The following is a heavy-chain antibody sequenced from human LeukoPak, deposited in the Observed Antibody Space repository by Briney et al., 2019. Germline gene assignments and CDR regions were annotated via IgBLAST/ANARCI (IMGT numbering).Heavy chain of an antibody. Sequence: PGGSLRLSCAASGFIFTAYAMSWFRQTPGKGLEWVANIHDDGRVTNYVDSVKGRFTISRDNARNSVYLQMNSLRVEDTSLYYCARGRGWVDHWGQGTLVTVSS. V-gene: IGHV3-7*01. CDR3: ARGRGWVDH. D-gene: IGHD3-16*01. CDR2: IHDDGRVT. CDR1: GFIFTAYA. J-gene: IGHJ4*02.